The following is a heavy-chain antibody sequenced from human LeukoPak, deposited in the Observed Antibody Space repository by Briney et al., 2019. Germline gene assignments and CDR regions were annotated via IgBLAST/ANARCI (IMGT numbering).Heavy chain of an antibody. CDR3: ARVGQQLVLYYFDY. D-gene: IGHD6-13*01. V-gene: IGHV3-11*05. Sequence: PGRSLRLSCAASGFTVSSNYMSWVRQAPGKGLEWVSYISSSSYTNYADSVKGRFTISRDNAKNSLYLQMNSLRAEDTAVYYCARVGQQLVLYYFDYWGQGTLVTVSS. CDR1: GFTVSSNY. CDR2: ISSSSYT. J-gene: IGHJ4*02.